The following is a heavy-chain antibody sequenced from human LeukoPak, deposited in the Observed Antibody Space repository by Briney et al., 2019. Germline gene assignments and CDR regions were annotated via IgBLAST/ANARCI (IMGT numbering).Heavy chain of an antibody. Sequence: PSETLSLTCTVPGGSISSYYWSWIRQPPGKGLEWIGYINYSGSTSYNPSLRSRVTISVDTSKKQLSLKLSSVTAADTAVYYCARTTYYHDSSGYYSNWFDPWGQGTLVTVSS. V-gene: IGHV4-59*08. D-gene: IGHD3-22*01. J-gene: IGHJ5*02. CDR2: INYSGST. CDR3: ARTTYYHDSSGYYSNWFDP. CDR1: GGSISSYY.